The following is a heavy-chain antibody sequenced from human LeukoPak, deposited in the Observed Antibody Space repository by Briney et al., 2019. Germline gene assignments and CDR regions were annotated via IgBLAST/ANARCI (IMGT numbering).Heavy chain of an antibody. Sequence: PSQTLSLTCTVSGGSISSGGYYWSWIRQPPGKGLEWIGYIYHSGSTCYNPSLKSRVTISVDRSKNQFSLKLSSVTAADTAVYYCARGGSIAARPVPPGYWGQGTLVTVSS. D-gene: IGHD6-6*01. CDR1: GGSISSGGYY. CDR2: IYHSGST. V-gene: IGHV4-30-2*01. CDR3: ARGGSIAARPVPPGY. J-gene: IGHJ4*02.